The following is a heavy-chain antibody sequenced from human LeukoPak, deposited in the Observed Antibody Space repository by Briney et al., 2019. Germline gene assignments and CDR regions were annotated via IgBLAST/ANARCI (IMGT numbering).Heavy chain of an antibody. V-gene: IGHV1-3*01. CDR1: GYTFTSYA. CDR3: ARDGRRIAVADY. J-gene: IGHJ4*02. D-gene: IGHD6-19*01. CDR2: INAGNGNT. Sequence: ASVKVSCKASGYTFTSYAMHWVRQAPGQRLEWMGWINAGNGNTKYSQKFQGRVTITRDTSASTAYMELSSLRSEGTAVYYCARDGRRIAVADYWGQGTLVTVSS.